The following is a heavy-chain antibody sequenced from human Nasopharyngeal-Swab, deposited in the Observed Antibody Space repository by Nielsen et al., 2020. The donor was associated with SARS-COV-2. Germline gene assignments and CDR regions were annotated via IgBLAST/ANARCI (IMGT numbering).Heavy chain of an antibody. D-gene: IGHD5-18*01. CDR3: ARHSRRGYSYGYYFDY. CDR2: IYPGDSDT. V-gene: IGHV5-51*01. Sequence: GESLKISCKGSGYSFTSYWIGWVRQMPGKGLEWMGIIYPGDSDTRYSPSFQGQVTISADKSISTAYLQWSSLKASDTAMYYCARHSRRGYSYGYYFDYWDQGTLVTVSS. CDR1: GYSFTSYW. J-gene: IGHJ4*02.